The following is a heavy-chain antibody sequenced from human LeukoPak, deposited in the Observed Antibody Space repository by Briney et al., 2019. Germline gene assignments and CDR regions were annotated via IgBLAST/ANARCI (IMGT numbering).Heavy chain of an antibody. D-gene: IGHD5-24*01. V-gene: IGHV3-7*01. CDR1: GFTFSSYW. J-gene: IGHJ6*03. Sequence: GGSLRLSCAASGFTFSSYWMSWVRQAPGKGLEWVANIKQDGSEKYYVDSVKGRFTISRDNAKNSLYLQMNSLRAEDTAVYYCARVEMAIKTDYYYYMDVWGKGTTVTVSS. CDR2: IKQDGSEK. CDR3: ARVEMAIKTDYYYYMDV.